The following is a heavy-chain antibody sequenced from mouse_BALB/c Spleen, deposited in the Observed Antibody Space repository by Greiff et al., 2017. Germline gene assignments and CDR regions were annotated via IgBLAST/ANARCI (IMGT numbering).Heavy chain of an antibody. CDR2: ISSGGGST. V-gene: IGHV5-12-1*01. CDR1: GFAFSSYD. Sequence: EVMLVESGGGLVKPGGSLKLSCAASGFAFSSYDMSWVRQTPEKRLEWVAYISSGGGSTYYPDTVKGRFTISRDNAKNTLYLQMSSLKSEDTAMYYCARQGGPYGNFYYYAMDYWGQGTSVTVSS. D-gene: IGHD2-1*01. CDR3: ARQGGPYGNFYYYAMDY. J-gene: IGHJ4*01.